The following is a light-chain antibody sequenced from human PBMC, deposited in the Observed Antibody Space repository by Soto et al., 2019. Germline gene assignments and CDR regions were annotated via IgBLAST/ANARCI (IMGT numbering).Light chain of an antibody. CDR2: EVV. V-gene: IGLV2-8*01. J-gene: IGLJ1*01. CDR3: KSYAGSNTYV. CDR1: KNDIGLYDF. Sequence: QSVLTQPPSASGSPGQSVTISCTGTKNDIGLYDFVSWYQHHPGKAPRLIIYEVVQRPSGVPDRFSGSKSGNTASLTVSGLQAADEADYFCKSYAGSNTYVFGSGTKVTV.